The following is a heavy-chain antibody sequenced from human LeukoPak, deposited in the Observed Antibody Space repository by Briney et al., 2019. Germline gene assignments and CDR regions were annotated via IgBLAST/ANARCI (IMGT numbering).Heavy chain of an antibody. CDR3: ARLGGWYSTSLGAFDI. J-gene: IGHJ3*02. V-gene: IGHV5-51*01. CDR1: GYSFTSYW. D-gene: IGHD6-6*01. CDR2: IYPGDSGT. Sequence: GESLKISCKGSGYSFTSYWIGWVRQMPGKGLEWMGIIYPGDSGTRYSPSFQGQVTISADKSIRTAYLQWSSLKASDTAMYYCARLGGWYSTSLGAFDIWGQGTMVTVSS.